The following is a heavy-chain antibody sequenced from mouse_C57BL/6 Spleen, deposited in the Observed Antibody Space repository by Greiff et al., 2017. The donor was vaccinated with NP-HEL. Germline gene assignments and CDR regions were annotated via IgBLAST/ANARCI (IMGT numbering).Heavy chain of an antibody. CDR3: ARDWDYFDY. CDR1: GYSITSGYY. V-gene: IGHV3-6*01. Sequence: EVQLQESGPGLVKPSQSLSLTCSVTGYSITSGYYWNWIRQFPGNKLEWMGSISYDGSNNYNPSLNNRISITRDTSKNQFFLKLNSVTTEDTATYYCARDWDYFDYWGQGTTRTVSS. J-gene: IGHJ2*01. D-gene: IGHD4-1*01. CDR2: ISYDGSN.